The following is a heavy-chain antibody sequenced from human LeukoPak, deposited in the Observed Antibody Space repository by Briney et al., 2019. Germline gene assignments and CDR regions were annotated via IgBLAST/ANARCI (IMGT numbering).Heavy chain of an antibody. J-gene: IGHJ3*02. V-gene: IGHV1-46*01. CDR1: GYTFTSYY. Sequence: ASVKVSCKASGYTFTSYYMHWVRQAPGQGLEWTGIINPSGGSTSYAQKFQGRVTMTRDTSTSTVYMELSSLRSEDTAVYYCAREWKFGDYGSVGFAIWGQGTMVTVSS. CDR3: AREWKFGDYGSVGFAI. D-gene: IGHD4-17*01. CDR2: INPSGGST.